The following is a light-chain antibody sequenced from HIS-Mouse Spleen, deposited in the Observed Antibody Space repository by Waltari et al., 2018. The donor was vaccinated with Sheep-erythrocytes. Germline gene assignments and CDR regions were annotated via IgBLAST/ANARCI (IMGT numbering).Light chain of an antibody. Sequence: QSVLTQPPSASGTPGQRVTISCSGSSSNIGSNTVNWYQQLPGTAPKLLIYSNNRRPPRVPDRCSGSKSGTSASLAISGLQAEDEADYYCAAWDDSLNGYVFGTGTKVTVL. CDR2: SNN. V-gene: IGLV1-44*01. CDR1: SSNIGSNT. CDR3: AAWDDSLNGYV. J-gene: IGLJ1*01.